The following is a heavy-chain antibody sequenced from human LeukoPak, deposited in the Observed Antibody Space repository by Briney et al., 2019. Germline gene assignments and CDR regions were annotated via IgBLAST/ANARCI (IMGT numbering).Heavy chain of an antibody. CDR2: TNEDGSTT. Sequence: GGSLRLSCAASGFTVSSNYMSWVRQAPGKGLVWVSRTNEDGSTTNYADSVKGRSTIFRDNAKNTLYLQMNSLRAEDTAVYYCVRDLGGRSGHWGQGTLVTVSS. D-gene: IGHD1-26*01. J-gene: IGHJ4*02. CDR3: VRDLGGRSGH. CDR1: GFTVSSNY. V-gene: IGHV3-74*01.